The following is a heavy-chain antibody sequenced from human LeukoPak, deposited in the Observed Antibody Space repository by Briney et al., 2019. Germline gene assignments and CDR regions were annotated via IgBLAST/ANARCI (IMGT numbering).Heavy chain of an antibody. V-gene: IGHV4-4*07. CDR3: ARGTSLTYYEKEYYFDY. CDR2: IYTSGST. D-gene: IGHD3-3*01. CDR1: GGSISSYY. J-gene: IGHJ4*02. Sequence: SETLSLTCTVSGGSISSYYWSWIRQPPGKGLEWIGRIYTSGSTNYNPSLKSRVTMSVDTSKNQFSLKLSSVTAADTAVYYCARGTSLTYYEKEYYFDYWGQGTLVTVSS.